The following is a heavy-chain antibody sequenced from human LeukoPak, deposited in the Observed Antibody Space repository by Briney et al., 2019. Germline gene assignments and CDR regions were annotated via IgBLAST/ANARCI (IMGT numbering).Heavy chain of an antibody. CDR1: GVTVSNNY. CDR2: MYSGGST. J-gene: IGHJ3*02. Sequence: GGSLRLSCAASGVTVSNNYMNWVRQAPGKGLEWVSVMYSGGSTYYADSVTGRFTISRDNSKNTLYLQTNNLRAEDTAVYYCATHYYDSSGYYYDHAFDIWGQGTMVTVSS. V-gene: IGHV3-53*01. D-gene: IGHD3-22*01. CDR3: ATHYYDSSGYYYDHAFDI.